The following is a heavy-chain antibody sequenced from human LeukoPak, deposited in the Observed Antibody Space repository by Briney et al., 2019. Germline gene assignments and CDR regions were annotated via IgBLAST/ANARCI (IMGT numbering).Heavy chain of an antibody. J-gene: IGHJ6*02. CDR1: GGSISSGDYY. CDR2: IYYSGST. V-gene: IGHV4-30-4*01. CDR3: ARAGIAAAGRVSDYYGMDV. Sequence: PSETLSLTCTVSGGSISSGDYYWSWIRQPPGKGLEWIGYIYYSGSTYYNPSLKSRVTISVDTSKNQFSLKLSSVTAADTAVYYCARAGIAAAGRVSDYYGMDVWGQGTTVTVSS. D-gene: IGHD6-13*01.